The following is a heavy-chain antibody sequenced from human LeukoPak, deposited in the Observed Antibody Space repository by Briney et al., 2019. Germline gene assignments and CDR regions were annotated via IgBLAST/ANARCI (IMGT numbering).Heavy chain of an antibody. CDR1: GFTFGDYA. J-gene: IGHJ4*02. V-gene: IGHV3-49*03. CDR2: IRSKAYGGTT. CDR3: TSHTMEIVVVVAATPTDY. Sequence: GGSLRLSCTASGFTFGDYAMSWFRQAPGKGLEWVGFIRSKAYGGTTEYAASVKGRFTISRDDSKSIAYLQMNSLKTEDTAVYYCTSHTMEIVVVVAATPTDYWGQGTLDTVSS. D-gene: IGHD2-15*01.